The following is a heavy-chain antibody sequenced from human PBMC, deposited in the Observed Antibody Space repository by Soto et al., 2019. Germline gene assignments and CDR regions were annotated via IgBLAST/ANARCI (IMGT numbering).Heavy chain of an antibody. D-gene: IGHD2-21*01. Sequence: SETLSLTCTASGVSIHNSHSFWGWIRRPPGKGLEFIGTVYYSGGAHYNSSLKSRVTISVDTANNQVSLRMRSLTAADTAVYYCGRVVEGATRHTDLDSWGQGTLVTVS. CDR1: GVSIHNSHSF. CDR2: VYYSGGA. V-gene: IGHV4-39*01. CDR3: GRVVEGATRHTDLDS. J-gene: IGHJ5*01.